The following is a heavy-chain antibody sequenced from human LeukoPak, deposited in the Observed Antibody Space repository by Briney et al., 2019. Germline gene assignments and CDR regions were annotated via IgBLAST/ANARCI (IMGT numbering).Heavy chain of an antibody. CDR3: ATPDSSGYYYLY. D-gene: IGHD3-22*01. Sequence: SETLSLTCAVSGGSISSSNWWSWVRQPPGKGLEWIGEIYHSGSTYYNPPLESRATISVDTSKNQFSLKLSSVTAADTAVYYCATPDSSGYYYLYWGQGTLVTVSS. CDR1: GGSISSSNW. J-gene: IGHJ4*02. CDR2: IYHSGST. V-gene: IGHV4-4*02.